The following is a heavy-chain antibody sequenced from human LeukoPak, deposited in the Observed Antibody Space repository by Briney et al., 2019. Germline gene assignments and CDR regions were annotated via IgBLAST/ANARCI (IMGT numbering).Heavy chain of an antibody. CDR2: ISSSSSYI. CDR3: ARDWYYYGSGSYWIDY. Sequence: GGSLRLSCAASGSTFSSYSMNWVRQAPGKGLEWVSSISSSSSYIYYADSVKGRFTISRDNAKNSLYLQMNSLRAEDTAVYYCARDWYYYGSGSYWIDYWGQGTLVTVSS. D-gene: IGHD3-10*01. CDR1: GSTFSSYS. V-gene: IGHV3-21*01. J-gene: IGHJ4*02.